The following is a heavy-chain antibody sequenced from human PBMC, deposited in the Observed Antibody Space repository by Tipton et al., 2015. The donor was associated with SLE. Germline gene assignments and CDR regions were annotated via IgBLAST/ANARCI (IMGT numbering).Heavy chain of an antibody. Sequence: LRLSCTASGGSISSFYWSWIRQPAGRGLEWIGRIYTSGSTNYNPSLKSRVTMSVDTSKNQFSLKLSSVTAADTAVYYCARAVAGYFDYWGQGTLVTVSS. D-gene: IGHD6-19*01. CDR3: ARAVAGYFDY. V-gene: IGHV4-4*07. J-gene: IGHJ4*02. CDR1: GGSISSFY. CDR2: IYTSGST.